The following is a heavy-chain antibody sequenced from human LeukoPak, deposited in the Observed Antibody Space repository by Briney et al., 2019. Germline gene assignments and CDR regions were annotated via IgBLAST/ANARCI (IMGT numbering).Heavy chain of an antibody. J-gene: IGHJ6*02. D-gene: IGHD1-20*01. V-gene: IGHV5-51*01. Sequence: GESLKISCKGSGYSFTSYWVGWVRQMPGKGLEWMGIIYPGDSDTRYSPSFQGQVTISADKSISTAYLQWSSLKVSDTAMYYCARNRYNWNKSYYGMDVWGQGTTVTVSS. CDR3: ARNRYNWNKSYYGMDV. CDR1: GYSFTSYW. CDR2: IYPGDSDT.